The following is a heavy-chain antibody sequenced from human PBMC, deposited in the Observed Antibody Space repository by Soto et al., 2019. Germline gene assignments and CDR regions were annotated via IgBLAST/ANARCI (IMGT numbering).Heavy chain of an antibody. V-gene: IGHV1-8*01. CDR1: GYTFTSYD. CDR2: MNPNSGNT. D-gene: IGHD5-18*01. J-gene: IGHJ6*02. CDR3: ARGGRYSYGYSYYYGMDV. Sequence: GASVKVSFKASGYTFTSYDINWVRQATGQGLEWMGWMNPNSGNTGYAQKFQGRVTMTRNTSISTAYMELSSLRSEDTAVYYCARGGRYSYGYSYYYGMDVWGQGTTVTVSS.